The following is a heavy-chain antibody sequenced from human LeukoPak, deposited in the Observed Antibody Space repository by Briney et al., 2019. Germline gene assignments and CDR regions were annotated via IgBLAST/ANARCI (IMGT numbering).Heavy chain of an antibody. J-gene: IGHJ4*02. D-gene: IGHD3-16*01. CDR1: GGSISSYY. CDR3: ARANRPVTFGGVTPLTY. V-gene: IGHV4-59*01. Sequence: PSETLSLTCTVSGGSISSYYWSWIRQPPGKGLEWIGYIYYSGSTNYNPSLKSRVTISVDTSKNQVSLKLRSVTAADTAVYYCARANRPVTFGGVTPLTYWGQGTLVTVSS. CDR2: IYYSGST.